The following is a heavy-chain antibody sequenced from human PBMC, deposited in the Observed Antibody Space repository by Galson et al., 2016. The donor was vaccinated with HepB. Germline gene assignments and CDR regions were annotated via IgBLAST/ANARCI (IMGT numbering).Heavy chain of an antibody. CDR2: INYSGRT. D-gene: IGHD2-8*02. V-gene: IGHV4-39*07. CDR3: ARDRTDCAGGICYSYFDY. CDR1: GGSISSSSYY. J-gene: IGHJ4*02. Sequence: SETLSLTCTVSGGSISSSSYYWAWIRQPPGKGLEWIGFINYSGRTYYSPSLSSRVTISVDTSKNQFSLKLGSVTAADTAVYYCARDRTDCAGGICYSYFDYWGQGTRVTVSS.